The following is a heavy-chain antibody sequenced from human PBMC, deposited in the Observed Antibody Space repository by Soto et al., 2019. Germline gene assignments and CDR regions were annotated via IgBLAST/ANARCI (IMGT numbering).Heavy chain of an antibody. CDR1: GGSISSSSYY. V-gene: IGHV4-39*01. CDR2: IYYSGST. CDR3: ARHTPAISISDH. J-gene: IGHJ4*02. Sequence: QLQLQESGPGLVKPSETLSLTCTVSGGSISSSSYYWGWIRQPPGKGLEWIGSIYYSGSTYYNPSLKCRVPISVDTSKNQFSLKLSSVTAADPAVYYCARHTPAISISDHWGQGTLVTVSS. D-gene: IGHD2-15*01.